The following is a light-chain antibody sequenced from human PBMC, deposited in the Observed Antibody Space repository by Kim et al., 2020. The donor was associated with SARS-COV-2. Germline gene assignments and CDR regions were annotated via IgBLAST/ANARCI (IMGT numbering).Light chain of an antibody. J-gene: IGLJ3*02. V-gene: IGLV4-69*01. CDR2: VNSDGSH. CDR3: QTWGTGIRV. CDR1: SGHSNYR. Sequence: ASVRLTCTLSSGHSNYRITWHQQQPEKGPRYLMKVNSDGSHNKGDGIPDRFSGSSSGAERYLTISSLQSEDEADYYCQTWGTGIRVFGGGTQLTVL.